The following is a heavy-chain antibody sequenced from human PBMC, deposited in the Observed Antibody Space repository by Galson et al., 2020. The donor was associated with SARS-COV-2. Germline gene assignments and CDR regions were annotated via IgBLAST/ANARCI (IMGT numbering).Heavy chain of an antibody. Sequence: SETLSLTCTVSGGSISSRSYYWTWIRQPAGKGLEWIGRIYTSVSTNYNPSLQSRVAMSVDTSKNQFSLKLNSTIAADTAVYYCARVSSGGHLDYWGQGTLVTVSS. CDR1: GGSISSRSYY. D-gene: IGHD2-15*01. V-gene: IGHV4-61*02. CDR3: ARVSSGGHLDY. CDR2: IYTSVST. J-gene: IGHJ4*02.